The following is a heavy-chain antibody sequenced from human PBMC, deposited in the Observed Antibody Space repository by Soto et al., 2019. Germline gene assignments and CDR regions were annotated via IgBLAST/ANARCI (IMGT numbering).Heavy chain of an antibody. J-gene: IGHJ5*02. D-gene: IGHD2-2*01. CDR1: GFTFSSYW. Sequence: GGSLRLSCAASGFTFSSYWMSWVRQAPGKGLEWVANIKQDGSEKYYVDSVKGRFTISRDNAKNSLYLQMNSLRAEDTAVYYCARYIPLRGVVVPAANWFDPWGQGTLVTVSS. CDR3: ARYIPLRGVVVPAANWFDP. V-gene: IGHV3-7*01. CDR2: IKQDGSEK.